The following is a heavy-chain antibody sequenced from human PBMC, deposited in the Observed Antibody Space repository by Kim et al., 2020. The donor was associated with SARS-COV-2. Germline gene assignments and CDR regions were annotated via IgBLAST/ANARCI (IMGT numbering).Heavy chain of an antibody. CDR3: AREMTPGDYFDY. Sequence: THTPARKRRATMSVDTAKNQFSRKLSSVTAADTAVYYCAREMTPGDYFDYWGQGTLVTVSS. D-gene: IGHD3-10*01. V-gene: IGHV4-4*07. J-gene: IGHJ4*02.